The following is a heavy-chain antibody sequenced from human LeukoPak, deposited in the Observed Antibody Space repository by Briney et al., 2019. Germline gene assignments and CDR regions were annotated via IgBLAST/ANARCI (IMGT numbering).Heavy chain of an antibody. CDR2: INWNGGST. V-gene: IGHV3-20*04. Sequence: PGGSLRLSCAASGFTFDDYGMSWVRQAPGKGLEWVSGINWNGGSTGYADSVKGRFTISRDNAKNSLYLQMNSLRAEDTALYYCARDAVVAATPSPFDYWGQGTLVAVSS. D-gene: IGHD2-15*01. CDR3: ARDAVVAATPSPFDY. CDR1: GFTFDDYG. J-gene: IGHJ4*02.